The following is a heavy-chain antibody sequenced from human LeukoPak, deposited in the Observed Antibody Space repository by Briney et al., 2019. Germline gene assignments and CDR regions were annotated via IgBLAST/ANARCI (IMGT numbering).Heavy chain of an antibody. CDR3: ARPRGSGKPYYYYYGMDV. CDR2: ISRDSSTI. D-gene: IGHD3-10*01. V-gene: IGHV3-48*01. CDR1: GFTFSSYE. Sequence: GGSLRLSCAASGFTFSSYEINWVRQAPGKGLEWVSYISRDSSTIFYADSVKGRFTISRDNAKSSLYLQMNSLRAEDTAVYYCARPRGSGKPYYYYYGMDVWGQGTTVTVSS. J-gene: IGHJ6*02.